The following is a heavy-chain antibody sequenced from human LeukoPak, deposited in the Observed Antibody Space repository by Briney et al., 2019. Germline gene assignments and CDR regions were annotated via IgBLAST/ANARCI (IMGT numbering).Heavy chain of an antibody. Sequence: PSETLSLSCTVSSGSISTSNYYWGWVRQPPGKALEWIGNIFYSGSTYYSPSLKSRVTMSVDTSKNQFSLKLSSVTAADTAVYYCARDSYYYDSSGRRRLDYWGQGTLVTVSS. CDR3: ARDSYYYDSSGRRRLDY. CDR2: IFYSGST. D-gene: IGHD3-22*01. J-gene: IGHJ4*02. CDR1: SGSISTSNYY. V-gene: IGHV4-39*07.